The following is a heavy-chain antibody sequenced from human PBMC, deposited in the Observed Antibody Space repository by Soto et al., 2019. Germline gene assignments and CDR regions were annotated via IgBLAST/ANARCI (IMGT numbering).Heavy chain of an antibody. CDR2: TYYRGST. CDR3: ARLGPYYDFWSGSYPDRNWFDP. D-gene: IGHD3-3*01. CDR1: GGSISSYY. V-gene: IGHV4-59*01. Sequence: QVQLQESGPGLVKPSETLSLTCTVSGGSISSYYWSWIRQPPGKGLGWIGYTYYRGSTNYNPSLKSRVTISVDTSKNQFSLKLSSVTAADTAVYYCARLGPYYDFWSGSYPDRNWFDPWGQGTLVTVSS. J-gene: IGHJ5*02.